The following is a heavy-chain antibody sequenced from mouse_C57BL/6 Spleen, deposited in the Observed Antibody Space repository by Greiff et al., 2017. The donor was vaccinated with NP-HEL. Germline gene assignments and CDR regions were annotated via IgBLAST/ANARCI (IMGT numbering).Heavy chain of an antibody. CDR2: IRNKANGYTT. CDR1: GFTFTDYY. Sequence: EVKVVESGGGLVQPGGSLSLSCAASGFTFTDYYMSWVRQPPGKALEWLGFIRNKANGYTTEYSASVKGRFTISRDNSQSILYLQMNALRAEDSATYYCARYRAYGLYAMDYWGQGTSVTVSS. D-gene: IGHD2-10*02. CDR3: ARYRAYGLYAMDY. V-gene: IGHV7-3*01. J-gene: IGHJ4*01.